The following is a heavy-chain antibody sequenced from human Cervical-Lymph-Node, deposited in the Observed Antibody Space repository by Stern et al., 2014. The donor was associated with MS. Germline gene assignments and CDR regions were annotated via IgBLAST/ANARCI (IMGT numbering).Heavy chain of an antibody. J-gene: IGHJ4*02. V-gene: IGHV1-69*01. CDR3: ASLLGRIAVASVDY. D-gene: IGHD6-19*01. CDR1: GGTFSNYA. Sequence: VQLVQSGAEVKKPGSSVKVSCKASGGTFSNYAISWVRQAPGQGLEWMGGIIPIFGTANYAQKFQGRVTLPADESTSTAYMELSSLRSDDTAVYYCASLLGRIAVASVDYWGQGTLVTVSS. CDR2: IIPIFGTA.